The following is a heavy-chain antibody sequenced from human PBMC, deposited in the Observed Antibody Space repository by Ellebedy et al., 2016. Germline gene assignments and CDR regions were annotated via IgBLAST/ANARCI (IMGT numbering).Heavy chain of an antibody. J-gene: IGHJ4*02. D-gene: IGHD2-15*01. Sequence: ASVKVSXXASGYTFTGYYMHWVRQAPGQGLEWMGWINPNSGGTNYAQKFQGRVTMTRNTSISTAYMELSRLRSDDTAVYYCAREISGDEDYWGQGTLVTVSS. CDR3: AREISGDEDY. CDR2: INPNSGGT. CDR1: GYTFTGYY. V-gene: IGHV1-2*02.